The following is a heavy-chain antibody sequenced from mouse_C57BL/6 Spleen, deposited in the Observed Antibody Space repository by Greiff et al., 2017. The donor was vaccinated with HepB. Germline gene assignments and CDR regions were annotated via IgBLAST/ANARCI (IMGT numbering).Heavy chain of an antibody. Sequence: QLQQSGPELVKPGASVKISCKASGYSFTDYNMNWVKQSNGKSLEWIGVINPNSGTTSYNQKFKGKATLTVDQSSSTAYLQLNSLTSADAAVYYCARRGYYDYDDAMDYWGQGTSVTVSS. CDR1: GYSFTDYN. J-gene: IGHJ4*01. V-gene: IGHV1-39*01. CDR2: INPNSGTT. CDR3: ARRGYYDYDDAMDY. D-gene: IGHD2-4*01.